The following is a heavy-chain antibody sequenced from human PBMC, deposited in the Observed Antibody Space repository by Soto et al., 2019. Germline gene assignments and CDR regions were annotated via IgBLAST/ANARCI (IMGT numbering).Heavy chain of an antibody. J-gene: IGHJ5*02. V-gene: IGHV1-69*01. CDR2: IIPIFGTA. Sequence: QVQLVQSGAEVKKPGSSVKVSCNASGGTFSSYAISWVRQSPGQVLEWMGGIIPIFGTANYAQKFQGRVTITSDESTSTAYMELSRLRSEDTAVYYCARVDVRFAWFDPWGQGTLVTVSS. CDR3: ARVDVRFAWFDP. CDR1: GGTFSSYA. D-gene: IGHD2-2*03.